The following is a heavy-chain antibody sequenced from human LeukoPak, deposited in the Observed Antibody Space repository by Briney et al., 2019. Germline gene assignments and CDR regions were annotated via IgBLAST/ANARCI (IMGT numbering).Heavy chain of an antibody. D-gene: IGHD1-26*01. CDR2: IGSSGSVI. CDR1: GFTFSNYE. V-gene: IGHV3-48*03. Sequence: GGSLRLSCAASGFTFSNYEMNWVRQAPGKGLEWVSYIGSSGSVIYYTDSVKGRFTISRDNAKNSLYLQMNSLRVEETAIYYCARGTDSGTSTRGGAFEIWGQGTMVTVSS. J-gene: IGHJ3*02. CDR3: ARGTDSGTSTRGGAFEI.